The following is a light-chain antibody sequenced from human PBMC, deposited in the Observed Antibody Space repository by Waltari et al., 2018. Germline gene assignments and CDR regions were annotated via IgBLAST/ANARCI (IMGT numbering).Light chain of an antibody. CDR3: SSYRTTTTRL. Sequence: QSALTQPASVSGSPGQSITISCTGTSSDVGGYNIVSWYQQHPGKAPKLIIYDVSERPSGVSTRFSGSKSGNTASLTISGLQAEDEADYYCSSYRTTTTRLFGGGTKVTVL. CDR1: SSDVGGYNI. CDR2: DVS. V-gene: IGLV2-14*03. J-gene: IGLJ2*01.